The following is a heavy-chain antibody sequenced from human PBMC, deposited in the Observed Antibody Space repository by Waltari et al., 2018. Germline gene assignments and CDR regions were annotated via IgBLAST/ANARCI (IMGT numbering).Heavy chain of an antibody. Sequence: QVQLVQSGTEVKKPGASVRVSCQASGYTFSDYHLHWVRTTPGQGFEWMGWINPKNGDTSYAQNFLGRVTMTRDTSINTAYMDLSGLRSDDAAVFYCARDPGPIVGAPDFWGQGTLVTVSS. V-gene: IGHV1-2*02. CDR1: GYTFSDYH. J-gene: IGHJ4*02. CDR3: ARDPGPIVGAPDF. D-gene: IGHD1-26*01. CDR2: INPKNGDT.